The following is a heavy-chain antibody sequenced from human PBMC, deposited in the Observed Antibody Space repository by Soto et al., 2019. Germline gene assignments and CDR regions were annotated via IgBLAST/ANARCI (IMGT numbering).Heavy chain of an antibody. CDR3: SRADPTVTLSVFDP. D-gene: IGHD4-17*01. Sequence: QVQLVESGGGVVQPGRSLRLSCAASGFIFSSYTMHWVRQAPGKGLEWVAVISYDGSSKYYADSVKGRFTISRDNSKNTLYMQIHSLSAEDTAVYYCSRADPTVTLSVFDPWGQGTLVTVSS. CDR1: GFIFSSYT. V-gene: IGHV3-30-3*01. CDR2: ISYDGSSK. J-gene: IGHJ5*02.